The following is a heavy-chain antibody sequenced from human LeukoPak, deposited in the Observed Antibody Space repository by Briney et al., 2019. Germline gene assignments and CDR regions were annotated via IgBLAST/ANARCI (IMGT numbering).Heavy chain of an antibody. CDR1: GFTVSSNY. CDR2: IYSGGST. J-gene: IGHJ3*01. D-gene: IGHD3-22*01. CDR3: AKDRRYYDGSSYYSHDGFDL. V-gene: IGHV3-53*01. Sequence: GGSLRLSCAASGFTVSSNYMSWVRQAPGKGLEWVSVIYSGGSTYYADSVKGRFTISRDNSKSTLYIQMNSLRAEDTAVYYCAKDRRYYDGSSYYSHDGFDLWGQGTMVTVSS.